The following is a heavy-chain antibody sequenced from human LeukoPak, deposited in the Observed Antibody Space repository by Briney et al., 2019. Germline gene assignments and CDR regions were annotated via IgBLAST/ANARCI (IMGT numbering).Heavy chain of an antibody. J-gene: IGHJ4*02. D-gene: IGHD5-24*01. V-gene: IGHV3-30*04. CDR1: GFTFTSYA. CDR2: ISYDGSNK. CDR3: AREIEMATITKGGFDY. Sequence: PGGSLRLSCAASGFTFTSYAMHWVRQARGKGLEWVAVISYDGSNKYYADSVKGRFTISRDNSKNTLYLQMNSLRAEDTAVYYCAREIEMATITKGGFDYWGQGTLVTVSS.